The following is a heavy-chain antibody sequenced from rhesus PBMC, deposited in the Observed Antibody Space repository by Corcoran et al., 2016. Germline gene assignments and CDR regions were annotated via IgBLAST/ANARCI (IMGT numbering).Heavy chain of an antibody. CDR2: IYVSTL. J-gene: IGHJ4*01. V-gene: IGHV3-11*01. CDR1: GFTVSSYW. D-gene: IGHD2-21*01. CDR3: TRYCTGSGCLLFDC. Sequence: EVQLAESGGGLVQPGGSLRLSCAASGFTVSSYWMSGVRQAPGKGLEWLSDIYVSTLYSRDSVKGRFTVSRDTAKNSLYLPMNSLRAEDTAVYYCTRYCTGSGCLLFDCWGQGVLVTVSS.